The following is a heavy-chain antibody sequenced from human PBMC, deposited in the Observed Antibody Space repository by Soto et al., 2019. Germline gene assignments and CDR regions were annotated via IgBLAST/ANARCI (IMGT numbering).Heavy chain of an antibody. D-gene: IGHD3-9*01. CDR1: GFTFGIYA. CDR3: AKEWGYYDIYFDY. CDR2: ISGSGGST. V-gene: IGHV3-23*01. Sequence: GGSLRLSCAASGFTFGIYAMSWVRQAPGKGLESVSAISGSGGSTYYADSVKGRFTISRDNSKNTLYLQMNSLRAEDTAVYYCAKEWGYYDIYFDYWGQGTLVTVSS. J-gene: IGHJ4*02.